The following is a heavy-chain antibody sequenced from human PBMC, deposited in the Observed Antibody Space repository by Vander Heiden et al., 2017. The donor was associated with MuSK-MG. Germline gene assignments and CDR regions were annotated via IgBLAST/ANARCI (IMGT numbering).Heavy chain of an antibody. D-gene: IGHD7-27*01. CDR3: AREIWGLDI. CDR2: TFYRSKWST. J-gene: IGHJ3*02. CDR1: GYSVPSTSAP. V-gene: IGHV6-1*01. Sequence: QVQPQQSGPGLVKPSQTLSLTRDISGYSVPSTSAPWNWIRQAPSRGLEWLGRTFYRSKWSTEYAASVKSRITIKPDTSKNQFSLQLNSVTPEDTALYYCAREIWGLDIWGQGTMVTVSS.